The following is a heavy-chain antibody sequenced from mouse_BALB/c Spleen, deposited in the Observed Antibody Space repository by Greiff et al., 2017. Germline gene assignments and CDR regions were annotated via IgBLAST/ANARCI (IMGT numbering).Heavy chain of an antibody. CDR3: ARWGLDREYFDY. CDR2: ISSGSSTI. J-gene: IGHJ2*01. D-gene: IGHD3-1*01. Sequence: EVHLVESGGGLVQPGGSRKLSCAASGFTFSSFGMHWVRQAPEKGLEWVAYISSGSSTIYYADTMKGRFTISRDNPKNTLFLQMTSLMSEDTAMYYCARWGLDREYFDYWGQGTTLTVSS. CDR1: GFTFSSFG. V-gene: IGHV5-17*02.